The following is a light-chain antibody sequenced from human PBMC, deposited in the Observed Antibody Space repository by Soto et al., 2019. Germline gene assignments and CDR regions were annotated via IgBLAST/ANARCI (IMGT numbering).Light chain of an antibody. CDR3: QQYNNWPPMYT. CDR2: GAS. J-gene: IGKJ2*01. V-gene: IGKV3-15*01. Sequence: EIVMTQSPATLSVSPGERATLSCRASQSVSSNLAWYQQKPGQGPRLLIYGASTRATGIPARSSGSGSGTELTLTISSLQSEDFAVYFCQQYNNWPPMYTFGQGTKLEIK. CDR1: QSVSSN.